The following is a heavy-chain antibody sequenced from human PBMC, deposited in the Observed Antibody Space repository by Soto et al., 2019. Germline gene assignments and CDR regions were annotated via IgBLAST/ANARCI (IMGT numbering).Heavy chain of an antibody. V-gene: IGHV1-18*01. J-gene: IGHJ5*02. CDR3: ARDGYCSDTSCSNWFDP. Sequence: GASVKVSCKASGYTFTNYGISWVRQAPGQGLEWMGWISAYNGNTNYAQKLQGRVTMTTDTSTSTVYMELRSLRSDGTAVYYCARDGYCSDTSCSNWFDPWGQGTLVTVSS. D-gene: IGHD2-2*03. CDR1: GYTFTNYG. CDR2: ISAYNGNT.